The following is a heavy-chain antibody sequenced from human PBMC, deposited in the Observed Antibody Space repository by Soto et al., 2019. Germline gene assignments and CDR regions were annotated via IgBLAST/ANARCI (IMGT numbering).Heavy chain of an antibody. CDR1: GFTFRSYA. CDR2: VSFDGSHK. Sequence: VKLVESGGGVVQPGGSLRLSCAASGFTFRSYAIHWVRQAPGKGLEWVADVSFDGSHKTYAVPVRGRFTLSRDNSKKTVYLQMNSLRAEDTAVYYCAKLGDAVSGFFDFWGQGTQVAVSS. V-gene: IGHV3-30*18. J-gene: IGHJ5*01. D-gene: IGHD3-3*01. CDR3: AKLGDAVSGFFDF.